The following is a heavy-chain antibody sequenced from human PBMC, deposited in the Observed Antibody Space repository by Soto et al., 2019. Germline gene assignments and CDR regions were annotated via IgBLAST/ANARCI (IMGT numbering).Heavy chain of an antibody. CDR2: ISGSGGST. D-gene: IGHD2-15*01. CDR1: GFTFSSYA. V-gene: IGHV3-23*01. J-gene: IGHJ6*03. CDR3: AKSRAGGYCSGGSCHDYYYYYMDV. Sequence: GGSLRLSCADSGFTFSSYAMSWVRQAPGKGLEWVSAISGSGGSTYYADSVKGRFTISRDNSKNTLYLQMNSLRAEDTAVYYCAKSRAGGYCSGGSCHDYYYYYMDVWGKGTTVTVSS.